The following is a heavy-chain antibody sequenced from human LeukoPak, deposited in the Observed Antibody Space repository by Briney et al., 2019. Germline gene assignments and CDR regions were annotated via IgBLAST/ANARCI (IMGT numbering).Heavy chain of an antibody. D-gene: IGHD2-2*01. V-gene: IGHV4-31*03. Sequence: SQTLSLTCTVSGGSISSGDYYWIWIRQHPGKGLEWIGYIYYSGSTYYNPSLKSRVIISVDTSKNQFSLKLSSVTAADRAVYYCSTSSTGLSGYFDCWGQGTLVTVSS. J-gene: IGHJ4*03. CDR1: GGSISSGDYY. CDR3: STSSTGLSGYFDC. CDR2: IYYSGST.